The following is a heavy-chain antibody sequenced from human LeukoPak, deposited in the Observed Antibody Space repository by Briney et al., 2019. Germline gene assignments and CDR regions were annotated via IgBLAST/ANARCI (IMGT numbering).Heavy chain of an antibody. CDR1: GYTFTGYY. V-gene: IGHV1-2*02. CDR2: INPNSGGT. CDR3: AGMRDGLDY. Sequence: GASVTVSCKASGYTFTGYYMHWVRQAPGQGLEWMGWINPNSGGTNYAQKFQARVTMTRDTSISTANMELSRLRSDDTAVYYCAGMRDGLDYWGQGTLVTVSS. J-gene: IGHJ4*02.